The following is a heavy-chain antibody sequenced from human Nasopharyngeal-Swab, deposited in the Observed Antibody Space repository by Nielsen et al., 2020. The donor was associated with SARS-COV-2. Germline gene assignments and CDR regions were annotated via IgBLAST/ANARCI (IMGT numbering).Heavy chain of an antibody. CDR3: AKDLAIATRPLYYFDY. CDR1: GFTFNYFG. CDR2: INWNGDYV. D-gene: IGHD6-6*01. V-gene: IGHV3-9*01. J-gene: IGHJ4*02. Sequence: SLKISCAASGFTFNYFGMHWVRQAPGKGLEWVSSINWNGDYVVYADSVKGRFTVSRDNAKNSLFLQMNSLRTEDTALYYCAKDLAIATRPLYYFDYWGQGSLVTVSS.